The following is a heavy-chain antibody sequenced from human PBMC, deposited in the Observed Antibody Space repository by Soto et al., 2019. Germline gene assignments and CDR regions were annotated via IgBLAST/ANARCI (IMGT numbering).Heavy chain of an antibody. Sequence: QVQLVESGGGVVQPGRSLRLSCAASGFTFSSYGMHWVRQAPGKGLEWVAVIWYDGSNKYYADSVKGRFTISRDNSKNTLYLQMNSLRAEDTAVYYCARDRILVWYFDLWGRGTLVTVSS. CDR3: ARDRILVWYFDL. CDR2: IWYDGSNK. J-gene: IGHJ2*01. V-gene: IGHV3-33*01. CDR1: GFTFSSYG. D-gene: IGHD2-21*01.